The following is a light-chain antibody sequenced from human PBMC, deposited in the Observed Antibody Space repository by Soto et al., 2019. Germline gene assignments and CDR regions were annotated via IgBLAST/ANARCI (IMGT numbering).Light chain of an antibody. CDR2: EVR. V-gene: IGLV2-14*01. CDR1: SSDVGTYNY. J-gene: IGLJ3*02. Sequence: QSALTQPASASGSPGQSITISCTGTSSDVGTYNYVSWYQQHPGRAPKLIIYEVRNRPSGLSHRFSGSKSGNTASLTISGLQAEDEADYYCSSHIPSTTWGFGGGTKLTVL. CDR3: SSHIPSTTWG.